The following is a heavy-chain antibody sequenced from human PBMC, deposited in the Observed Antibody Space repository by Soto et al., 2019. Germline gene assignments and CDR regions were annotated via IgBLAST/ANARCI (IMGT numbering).Heavy chain of an antibody. CDR3: ARGPITTNPRFDP. Sequence: SETLSLTCAVYGGSFSGYYWSWIRQPPGKGLEWIGEINHSGSTNYNPSLKSRVTISVDTSKNQFSLKLSSVAAADTAVYYCARGPITTNPRFDPWGQGTLVTVSS. J-gene: IGHJ5*02. D-gene: IGHD3-22*01. CDR1: GGSFSGYY. CDR2: INHSGST. V-gene: IGHV4-34*01.